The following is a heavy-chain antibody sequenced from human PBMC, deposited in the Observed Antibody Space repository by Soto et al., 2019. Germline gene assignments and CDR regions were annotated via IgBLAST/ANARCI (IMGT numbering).Heavy chain of an antibody. CDR2: IKRNIEGETT. Sequence: EVQLVESGGGLVKPGGSLRLSCAASGFTFSNVWMSWVRQAPGKGLEWVGRIKRNIEGETTDYSAPVKGRFTISRDVSKETLYLEMNSLKIEDTAVYYCTTDSGNYYGSGSPIDYWGQGTLVTVSS. CDR1: GFTFSNVW. D-gene: IGHD3-10*01. CDR3: TTDSGNYYGSGSPIDY. V-gene: IGHV3-15*01. J-gene: IGHJ4*02.